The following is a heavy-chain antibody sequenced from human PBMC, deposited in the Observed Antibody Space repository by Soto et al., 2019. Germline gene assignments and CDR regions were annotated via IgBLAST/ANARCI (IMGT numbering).Heavy chain of an antibody. J-gene: IGHJ6*02. CDR3: AKDILFGETSYYYGMDV. D-gene: IGHD3-10*01. CDR1: GFTFDDYA. Sequence: EVQLVESVGGLVQPGRSLRLSCGASGFTFDDYAMHWVRQAPGKGLEWVSGISWNSARIDYADSVKGRFTISRDNAKNSLYLQMNSLRAEDTALYYCAKDILFGETSYYYGMDVWGQGTTVTVSS. CDR2: ISWNSARI. V-gene: IGHV3-9*01.